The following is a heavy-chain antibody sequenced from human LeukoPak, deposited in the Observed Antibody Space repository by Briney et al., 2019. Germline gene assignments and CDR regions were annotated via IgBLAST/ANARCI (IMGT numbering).Heavy chain of an antibody. CDR2: FDPEDGET. CDR3: AREGSVSTTSVRRLDY. J-gene: IGHJ4*02. CDR1: GYSLTELS. D-gene: IGHD1-1*01. V-gene: IGHV1-24*01. Sequence: ASVKVSCKVSGYSLTELSMHWVRQAPGKGLEWMGGFDPEDGETIYAQKFQGRVTMTEDTSTDTAYMELSSLRSEDTAVYYCAREGSVSTTSVRRLDYWGQGTLVTVSS.